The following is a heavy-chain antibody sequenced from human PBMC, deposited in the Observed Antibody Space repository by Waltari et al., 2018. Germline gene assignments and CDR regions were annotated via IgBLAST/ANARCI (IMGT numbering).Heavy chain of an antibody. CDR3: TTWGSLMSD. CDR2: IKSKTDGGAA. D-gene: IGHD3-16*01. Sequence: EVQLVESGGGLVKPGESLRLSCAASGFPFSYAWVNWVRQAPGKGLEVCGRIKSKTDGGAADYAAPVKGRVTSSRDDSKNTLYLQINSLETEDTAVYYCTTWGSLMSDWGQGTLVTVSS. J-gene: IGHJ4*02. CDR1: GFPFSYAW. V-gene: IGHV3-15*01.